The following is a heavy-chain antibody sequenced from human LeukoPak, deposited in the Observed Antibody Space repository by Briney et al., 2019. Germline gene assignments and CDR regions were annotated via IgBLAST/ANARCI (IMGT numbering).Heavy chain of an antibody. CDR1: GFTFSDYT. V-gene: IGHV3-21*01. J-gene: IGHJ4*02. CDR3: ARDRAVTTP. D-gene: IGHD4-17*01. Sequence: GGSLRLSCAASGFTFSDYTMNWVRQAPGKGLEWVSSISTSSTYIYYADSVKGRFTISRDNAKNSLYLQMNSLRAEDTAVYYCARDRAVTTPWGQGTLVTVSS. CDR2: ISTSSTYI.